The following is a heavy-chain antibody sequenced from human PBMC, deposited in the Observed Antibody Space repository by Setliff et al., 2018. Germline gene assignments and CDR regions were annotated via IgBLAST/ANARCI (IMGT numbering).Heavy chain of an antibody. V-gene: IGHV3-30*04. J-gene: IGHJ4*02. CDR3: ARVRRERQQQGYFDY. CDR1: GFTFSSYA. D-gene: IGHD6-13*01. Sequence: PGGSLRLSCAASGFTFSSYAMHWVRQAPGKGLEWVAVISYDGSNKYYADSVKGRFTISRDNSKNTLYLQMNSLRAEDTAVYYCARVRRERQQQGYFDYWGQGTLVTAPQ. CDR2: ISYDGSNK.